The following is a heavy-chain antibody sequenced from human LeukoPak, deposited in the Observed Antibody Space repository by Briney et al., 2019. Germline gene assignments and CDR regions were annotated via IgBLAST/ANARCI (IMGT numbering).Heavy chain of an antibody. CDR2: VYYSGST. J-gene: IGHJ6*04. D-gene: IGHD3-10*01. CDR1: GGSISTTNYY. CDR3: AKSNGYGLVDI. Sequence: SETLSLTCTVSGGSISTTNYYWGWIRQSPGKGLEWFGCVYYSGSTYYNPSLKSRVTISVDTSQNQFSLQLTSVTAADTAVYYCAKSNGYGLVDIWGKGTTVTISS. V-gene: IGHV4-39*07.